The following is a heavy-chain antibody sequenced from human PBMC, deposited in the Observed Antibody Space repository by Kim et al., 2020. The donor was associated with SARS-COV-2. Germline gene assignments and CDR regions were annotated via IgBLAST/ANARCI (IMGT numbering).Heavy chain of an antibody. J-gene: IGHJ4*02. D-gene: IGHD3-16*02. CDR3: TRVIWGTYRYTDY. Sequence: ASVKVSCKASGYTFTMNAISWVRQAPGQGLEWMGWINTDTGNPTYAQAFTRRFVFSGDTCVTTAYLQLSSLEPEDTALYYCTRVIWGTYRYTDYWGQGTLVTVSS. CDR2: INTDTGNP. V-gene: IGHV7-4-1*02. CDR1: GYTFTMNA.